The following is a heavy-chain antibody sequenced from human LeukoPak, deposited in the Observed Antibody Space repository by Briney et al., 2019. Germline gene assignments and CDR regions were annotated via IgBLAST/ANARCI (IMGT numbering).Heavy chain of an antibody. CDR2: INTISSYT. D-gene: IGHD3-10*01. J-gene: IGHJ4*02. CDR1: GFTFIDYY. CDR3: ARSESYYGSGSYYPDF. Sequence: GGSLKLSCAASGFTFIDYYMSWIRQSPGKGLEWISYINTISSYTNYADFVKGRFTTSRDNAKNSLYLQMNSLRAEDTAVYYCARSESYYGSGSYYPDFWGQGTLVTVSS. V-gene: IGHV3-11*03.